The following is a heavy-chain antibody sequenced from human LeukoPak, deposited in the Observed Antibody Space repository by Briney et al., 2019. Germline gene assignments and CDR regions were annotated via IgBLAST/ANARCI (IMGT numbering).Heavy chain of an antibody. D-gene: IGHD3-10*01. Sequence: GESLTLSCAASEFSFSNYTMNWVRQAPGKGLEWVSSISRSSIYIKYADSVKGRFTISRDNVKNALFLQMNSLRVDDTAIYYCARDRLPRGALDAFDIWGPGTMVTVSS. CDR3: ARDRLPRGALDAFDI. CDR2: ISRSSIYI. J-gene: IGHJ3*02. CDR1: EFSFSNYT. V-gene: IGHV3-21*06.